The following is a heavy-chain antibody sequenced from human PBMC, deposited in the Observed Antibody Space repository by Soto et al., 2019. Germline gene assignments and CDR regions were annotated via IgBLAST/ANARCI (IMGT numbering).Heavy chain of an antibody. CDR2: IYSGGST. V-gene: IGHV3-66*01. CDR3: ARIVVVPAAIKGYYFDY. J-gene: IGHJ4*02. D-gene: IGHD2-2*01. Sequence: GGSLRLSCAASGFTVSSNYMSWVRQAPGKGLEWVSVIYSGGSTYYADSVKGRFTISRDNSKNTLYLQMNSLRAEDTAVYYCARIVVVPAAIKGYYFDYWGQGTLVTVSS. CDR1: GFTVSSNY.